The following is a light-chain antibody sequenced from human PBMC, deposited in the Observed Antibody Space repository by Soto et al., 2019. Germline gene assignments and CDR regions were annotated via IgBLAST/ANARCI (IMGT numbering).Light chain of an antibody. CDR1: QSISRF. V-gene: IGKV1-39*01. Sequence: QMTQSPSSLSASVGDRVTIPCRARQSISRFLNWYQQKPGKAPKLLIYAASDLQSGVPPRFSGRGPGTDFTLTICSLQPEDVATYYCQQSHSTPYTFGQGTKLEIK. J-gene: IGKJ2*01. CDR2: AAS. CDR3: QQSHSTPYT.